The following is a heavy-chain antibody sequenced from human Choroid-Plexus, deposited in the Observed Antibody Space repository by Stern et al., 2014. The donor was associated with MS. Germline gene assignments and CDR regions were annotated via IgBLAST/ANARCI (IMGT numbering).Heavy chain of an antibody. CDR1: GGSFSSFD. J-gene: IGHJ4*02. V-gene: IGHV1-69*01. D-gene: IGHD6-13*01. CDR2: ISPMFGVA. CDR3: ARHQGXXAAN. Sequence: VQLVESGAEVKKPESSVKVSCKASGGSFSSFDISWVRQAPGQRLEWLGEISPMFGVANYAQNFQGRVTFTADESTSTAYMELSSLRSEDTAVYYCARHQGXXAANWGQGTLVTVSS.